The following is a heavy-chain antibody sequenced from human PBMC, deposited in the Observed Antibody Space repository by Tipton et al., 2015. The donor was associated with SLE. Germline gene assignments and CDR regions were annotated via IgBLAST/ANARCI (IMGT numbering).Heavy chain of an antibody. Sequence: GSLRLSCAASGFTVSSNYMSWVRQAPGKRLEWASVIYSGGSTYYADSVKGRFTNSRDNSKNTLYLQMNSLRAEDTAVYYCARDSSSPNYMDVWGKGTTVTVSS. V-gene: IGHV3-53*01. CDR2: IYSGGST. D-gene: IGHD6-6*01. CDR3: ARDSSSPNYMDV. J-gene: IGHJ6*03. CDR1: GFTVSSNY.